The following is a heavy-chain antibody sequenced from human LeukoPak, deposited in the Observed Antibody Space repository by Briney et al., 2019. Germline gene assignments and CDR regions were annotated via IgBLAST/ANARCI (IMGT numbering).Heavy chain of an antibody. CDR2: INPSGGST. CDR1: GYIFINYY. J-gene: IGHJ6*02. D-gene: IGHD3-10*01. CDR3: AREGYGSGRRLGLDV. Sequence: APVKVSCKASGYIFINYYMHWVRQAPGQGLEWMAIINPSGGSTTYAQNVQGRVTMTRDTSTSTVYLEVNSLRSDDTAVYYCAREGYGSGRRLGLDVWGQGTTVTVSS. V-gene: IGHV1-46*01.